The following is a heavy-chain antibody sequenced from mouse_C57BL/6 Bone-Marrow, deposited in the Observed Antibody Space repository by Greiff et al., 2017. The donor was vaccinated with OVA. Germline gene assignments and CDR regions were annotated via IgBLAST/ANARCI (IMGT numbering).Heavy chain of an antibody. Sequence: EVQLQESGGGLVKPGGSLKLSCAASGFTFSDYGMHWVRQAPEKGLEWVAYISSGSSTIYYADTVKGRFTISRDNAKNTLFLQMTSLRSEDTAMYYCARTTGTWFAYWGQGTLVTVSA. CDR3: ARTTGTWFAY. J-gene: IGHJ3*01. CDR2: ISSGSSTI. D-gene: IGHD4-1*02. V-gene: IGHV5-17*01. CDR1: GFTFSDYG.